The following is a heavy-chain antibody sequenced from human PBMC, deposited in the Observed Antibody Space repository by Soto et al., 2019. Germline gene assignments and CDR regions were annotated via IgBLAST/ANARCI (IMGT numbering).Heavy chain of an antibody. CDR3: ARRERAAGADWWVDL. J-gene: IGHJ5*02. V-gene: IGHV4-39*01. D-gene: IGHD2-8*02. Sequence: SETLSLTCTVSGGSISSSSFHWGWIRQPPGKGLEWIGSIYYSGSTYYSPSLKSRVTISVDTSKNQFSLKLSSVTAADTAVYYGARRERAAGADWWVDLWGKGTLVT. CDR2: IYYSGST. CDR1: GGSISSSSFH.